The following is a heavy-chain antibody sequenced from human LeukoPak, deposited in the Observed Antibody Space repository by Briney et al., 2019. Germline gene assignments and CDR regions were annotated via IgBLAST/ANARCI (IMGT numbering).Heavy chain of an antibody. CDR3: ATDRGYSTSDY. Sequence: GGSLRLSCAASGFTFSSYWMNWIRQAPGKGLEWVANINQDGRTINYGDPVKGRFTISRDNARNSLYLQMTSLRAEDTALYYCATDRGYSTSDYWGQGTLVTVSS. CDR2: INQDGRTI. V-gene: IGHV3-7*01. D-gene: IGHD6-13*01. CDR1: GFTFSSYW. J-gene: IGHJ4*02.